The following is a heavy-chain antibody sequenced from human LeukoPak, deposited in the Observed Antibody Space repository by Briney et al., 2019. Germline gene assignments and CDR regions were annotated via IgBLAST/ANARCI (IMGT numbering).Heavy chain of an antibody. D-gene: IGHD5-18*01. CDR3: ARESTSYGSPADY. CDR1: GGSISSSSYY. J-gene: IGHJ4*02. CDR2: IYTSGST. V-gene: IGHV4-61*02. Sequence: SETLSLTCTVSGGSISSSSYYWGWIRQPAGKGLEWIGRIYTSGSTNYNPSLKSRVTMSVDTSKNQFSLKLSSVTAADTAVYYCARESTSYGSPADYWGQGTLVTVSS.